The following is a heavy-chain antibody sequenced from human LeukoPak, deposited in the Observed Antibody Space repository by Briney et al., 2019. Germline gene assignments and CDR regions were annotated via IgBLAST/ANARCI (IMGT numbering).Heavy chain of an antibody. CDR3: ARDGWVETYYYDSSGYSY. CDR1: GYTFTSYG. Sequence: GASVKVSCKASGYTFTSYGISWVRQAPGQGLEWMGGIIPIFGTANYAQKFQGRVTITADESTSTAYMELSSLRSDDTAVYYCARDGWVETYYYDSSGYSYWGQGTLVTVSS. V-gene: IGHV1-69*13. J-gene: IGHJ4*02. D-gene: IGHD3-22*01. CDR2: IIPIFGTA.